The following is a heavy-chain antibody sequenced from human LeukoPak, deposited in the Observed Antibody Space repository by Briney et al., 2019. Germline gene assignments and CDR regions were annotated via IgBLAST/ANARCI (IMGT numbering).Heavy chain of an antibody. CDR2: IYYSGST. CDR3: ARGSDSSGYYYYYYYYMDV. J-gene: IGHJ6*03. CDR1: GGSISSGGYS. V-gene: IGHV4-30-4*07. D-gene: IGHD3-22*01. Sequence: SETLSLTCAVFGGSISSGGYSWSWIRQPPGKGLEWIGYIYYSGSTYYNPSLKSRVTISVDTSKNQFSLKLSSVTAADTAVYYCARGSDSSGYYYYYYYYMDVWGKGTTVTVSS.